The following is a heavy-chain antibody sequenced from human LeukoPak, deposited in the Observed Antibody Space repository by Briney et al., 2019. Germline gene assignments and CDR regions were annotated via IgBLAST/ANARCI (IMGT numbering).Heavy chain of an antibody. Sequence: PSDTVSVTCIVSGCSISSYYWSWIRQPPGKGLEWIGYIYYSGSTNYNPSLKSRVTISVDTSKNQFSLKLSSVTAADTAVYYCEDIVVVVAAPSQSFDIWGQGTMVTLSS. CDR1: GCSISSYY. J-gene: IGHJ3*02. D-gene: IGHD2-15*01. CDR3: EDIVVVVAAPSQSFDI. CDR2: IYYSGST. V-gene: IGHV4-59*07.